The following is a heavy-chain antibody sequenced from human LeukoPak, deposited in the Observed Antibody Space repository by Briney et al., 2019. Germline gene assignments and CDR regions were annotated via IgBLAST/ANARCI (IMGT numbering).Heavy chain of an antibody. CDR1: GGSFSGYY. J-gene: IGHJ4*02. CDR2: IYYSGST. Sequence: PSETLSLTCAVYGGSFSGYYWNWIRQPPGKGLEWIGYIYYSGSTNYNPSLKSRVTISVDTSKNQVSLKLTSVTAADTAVYYCARVGGSYGEWYFDYWGQGTLVTVSS. V-gene: IGHV4-59*01. D-gene: IGHD3-16*01. CDR3: ARVGGSYGEWYFDY.